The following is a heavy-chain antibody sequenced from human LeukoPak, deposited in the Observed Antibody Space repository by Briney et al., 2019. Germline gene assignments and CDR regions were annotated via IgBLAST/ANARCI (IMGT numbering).Heavy chain of an antibody. V-gene: IGHV3-30*02. CDR3: AKVRGYSYGYDFGY. J-gene: IGHJ4*02. CDR2: IRYDGSNK. D-gene: IGHD5-18*01. Sequence: GGSLRLSCAASGFTFSSYGMHWVRRAPGKGLEWVAFIRYDGSNKYYADSVKGRFTISRDNSKNTLYLQMNSLRAEDTAVYYCAKVRGYSYGYDFGYWGQGTLVTVSS. CDR1: GFTFSSYG.